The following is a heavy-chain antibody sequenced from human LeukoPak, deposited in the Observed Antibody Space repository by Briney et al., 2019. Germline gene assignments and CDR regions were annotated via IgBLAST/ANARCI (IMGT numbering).Heavy chain of an antibody. V-gene: IGHV3-30*18. D-gene: IGHD6-19*01. CDR1: GFTFSTCG. J-gene: IGHJ4*02. CDR2: ISHHGSDE. Sequence: GGSLRLSCAASGFTFSTCGMHWVRLAPGKGLEWVALISHHGSDEYYADSVKGRFTISRDNSKNMLYLQMNRLRAEDTAVYYCAKDPHGRGWSFDFWGQGTLVTVSS. CDR3: AKDPHGRGWSFDF.